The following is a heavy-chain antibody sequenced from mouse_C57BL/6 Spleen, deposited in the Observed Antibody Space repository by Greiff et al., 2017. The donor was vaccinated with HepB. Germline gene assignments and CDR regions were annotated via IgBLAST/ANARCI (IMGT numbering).Heavy chain of an antibody. CDR1: GFNIKDYY. D-gene: IGHD2-3*01. Sequence: VQLKQSGAELVRPGASVKLSCTASGFNIKDYYMHWVKQRPEQGLEWIGRIDPEDGDTEYAPKFQGKATMTADTSSNTAYLQLSSLTSEDTAVYYCTTGDYDGYFPAWFAYWGQGTLVTVSA. CDR3: TTGDYDGYFPAWFAY. V-gene: IGHV14-1*01. CDR2: IDPEDGDT. J-gene: IGHJ3*01.